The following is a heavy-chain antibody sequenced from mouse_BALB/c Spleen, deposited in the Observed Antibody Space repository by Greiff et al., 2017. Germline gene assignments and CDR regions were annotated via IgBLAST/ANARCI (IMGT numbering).Heavy chain of an antibody. D-gene: IGHD1-1*01. Sequence: LVKTGASVKISCKASGYSFTGYYMHWVKQSHGKSLEWIGYISCYNGATSYNQKFKGKATFTVDTSSSTAYMQFNSLTSEDSAVYYCAREDGSSYYYAMDYWGQGTSVTVSS. J-gene: IGHJ4*01. CDR3: AREDGSSYYYAMDY. CDR2: ISCYNGAT. V-gene: IGHV1S34*01. CDR1: GYSFTGYY.